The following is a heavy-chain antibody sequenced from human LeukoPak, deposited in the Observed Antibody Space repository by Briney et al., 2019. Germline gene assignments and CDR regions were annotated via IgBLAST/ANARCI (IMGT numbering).Heavy chain of an antibody. Sequence: PSETLSLTCTVSGGSISSSSYYWGWIRQPPGKGLEWIGSIYYSGSTYYNPSLKSRVTISVDTSKNQFSLKLSSVTAADTAVYYCARADYTAMAPYYYYYYMDVWGKGTTVTVSS. J-gene: IGHJ6*03. V-gene: IGHV4-39*07. CDR3: ARADYTAMAPYYYYYYMDV. D-gene: IGHD5-18*01. CDR2: IYYSGST. CDR1: GGSISSSSYY.